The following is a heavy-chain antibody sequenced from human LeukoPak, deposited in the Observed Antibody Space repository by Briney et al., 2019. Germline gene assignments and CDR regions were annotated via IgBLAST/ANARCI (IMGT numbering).Heavy chain of an antibody. Sequence: GGSLRLSCAASGFTFCNAWLSWLRQAPGQGLEWFASLNTSTDGVATDYAAPVKGRFTISRDDSKNTLYLQMNSLKTEDTAVYYCTTDYYDYVWGSYRPDYWGQGTLVTVSS. CDR3: TTDYYDYVWGSYRPDY. V-gene: IGHV3-15*01. CDR1: GFTFCNAW. J-gene: IGHJ4*02. CDR2: LNTSTDGVAT. D-gene: IGHD3-16*02.